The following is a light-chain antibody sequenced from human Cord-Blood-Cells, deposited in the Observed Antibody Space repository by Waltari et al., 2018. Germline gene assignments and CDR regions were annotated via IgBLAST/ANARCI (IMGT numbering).Light chain of an antibody. CDR2: DVS. CDR1: SSDVGGYNY. CDR3: SSYTSSSTWV. V-gene: IGLV2-14*01. Sequence: QSALTQPASVSGSPGQSITISCTGTSSDVGGYNYVSWYQQHPGKAPKLMIYDVSNRPSGVSNSFSGSTSGNTASLTISGLPAEDEADYYCSSYTSSSTWVFGGETKLTVL. J-gene: IGLJ3*02.